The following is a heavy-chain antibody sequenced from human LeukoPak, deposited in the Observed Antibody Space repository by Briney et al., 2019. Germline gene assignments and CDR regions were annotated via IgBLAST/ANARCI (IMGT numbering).Heavy chain of an antibody. J-gene: IGHJ4*02. D-gene: IGHD5-24*01. CDR3: ARGPRGGEMDTIIDY. CDR2: IYYSGST. CDR1: GGSISSSSYY. V-gene: IGHV4-39*01. Sequence: SETLSLTCTVSGGSISSSSYYWGWIRQPPRKGLEWIGSIYYSGSTYYNPSLKSRVTISVDTSKNQFSLKLSSVTAADTAVYYCARGPRGGEMDTIIDYWGQGTLVTVSS.